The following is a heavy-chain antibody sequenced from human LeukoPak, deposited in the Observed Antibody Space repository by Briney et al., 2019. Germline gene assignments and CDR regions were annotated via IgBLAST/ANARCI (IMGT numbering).Heavy chain of an antibody. CDR1: GFTVSSNY. V-gene: IGHV3-23*01. CDR3: VKDDTVTSSFDY. Sequence: GGSLRLSCVVSGFTVSSNYMSWVRQAPGKGLNWVSSISADGDRTYSADSVKGRFSISRDNSKNTLSLQLNSLRVEDTAVYYCVKDDTVTSSFDYWGQGTLITVSS. J-gene: IGHJ4*02. CDR2: ISADGDRT. D-gene: IGHD4-17*01.